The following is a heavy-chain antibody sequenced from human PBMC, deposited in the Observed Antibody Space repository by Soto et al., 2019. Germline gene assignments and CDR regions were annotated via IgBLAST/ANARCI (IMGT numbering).Heavy chain of an antibody. V-gene: IGHV3-30*18. CDR3: AKDVGYCTNGVCSVFDY. CDR2: ISYDGSNK. J-gene: IGHJ4*02. D-gene: IGHD2-8*01. Sequence: LRLSCAASGFTFSSYGMHWVRQAPGKGLEWVAVISYDGSNKYYADSVKGRFTISRDNSKNTLYLQMNSLRAEDTAVYYCAKDVGYCTNGVCSVFDYCGRGTLVTVSS. CDR1: GFTFSSYG.